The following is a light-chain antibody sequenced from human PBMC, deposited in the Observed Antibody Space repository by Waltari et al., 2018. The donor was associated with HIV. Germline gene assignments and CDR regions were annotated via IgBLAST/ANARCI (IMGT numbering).Light chain of an antibody. CDR2: DDE. Sequence: QSVLTQPPSVSAAPGPKVTISCSGSNSTIGSHFVSWYQHIPGRAPKLLMYDDEVRPADVPDRVGGAKSGASARLDITGLQTGDDADDYCGTWDTILVAVVLGGGTKLTVL. J-gene: IGLJ2*01. CDR3: GTWDTILVAVV. V-gene: IGLV1-51*01. CDR1: NSTIGSHF.